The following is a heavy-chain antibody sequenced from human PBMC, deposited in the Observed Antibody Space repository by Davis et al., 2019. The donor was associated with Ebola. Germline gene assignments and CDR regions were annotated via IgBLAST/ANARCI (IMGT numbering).Heavy chain of an antibody. J-gene: IGHJ4*02. CDR1: GCSISSSSYY. CDR3: ARLYSSSWYFSGGRFDY. V-gene: IGHV4-39*01. Sequence: MPSETLSLTCTVSGCSISSSSYYWGWIRQPPGKGLEWTGSINYSGSTNYNPSLKSRVTISVDTSKNQFSLKLSSVTAADTAVYYCARLYSSSWYFSGGRFDYWGQGTLVTVSS. D-gene: IGHD6-13*01. CDR2: INYSGST.